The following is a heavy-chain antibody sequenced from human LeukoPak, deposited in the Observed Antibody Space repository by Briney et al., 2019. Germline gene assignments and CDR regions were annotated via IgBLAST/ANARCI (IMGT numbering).Heavy chain of an antibody. J-gene: IGHJ4*02. CDR1: GFTFSSYN. CDR3: ERFLEWSADY. Sequence: GGSLRLSCVASGFTFSSYNMNWVRQPPGKGLEWVSYISGSGTTIYYADYGRGRFTISRNNAKSSLYLQMKSLRAEDTAVYYCERFLEWSADYWGQGTLVTVSS. D-gene: IGHD3-3*01. V-gene: IGHV3-48*01. CDR2: ISGSGTTI.